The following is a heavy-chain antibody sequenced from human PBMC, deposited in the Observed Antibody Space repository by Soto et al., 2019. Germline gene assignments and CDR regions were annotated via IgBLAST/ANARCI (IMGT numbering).Heavy chain of an antibody. CDR3: AKVRRDFAWLSELDYFDY. J-gene: IGHJ4*02. CDR2: ISAGGGTT. Sequence: EVQLLDSGGGLVQPGGSLRLSCAASGFTFDTNGITWVRQVPGKGLEWVSAISAGGGTTYYADPVKGRFTISRDNSKNMLYLQMNRLRAEDTAVYYCAKVRRDFAWLSELDYFDYWGQGTPVTVSS. CDR1: GFTFDTNG. D-gene: IGHD3-9*01. V-gene: IGHV3-23*01.